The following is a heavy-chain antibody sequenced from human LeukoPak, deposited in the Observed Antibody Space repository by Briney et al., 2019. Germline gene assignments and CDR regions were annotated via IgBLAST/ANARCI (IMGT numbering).Heavy chain of an antibody. V-gene: IGHV3-30-3*01. J-gene: IGHJ4*02. CDR3: AKECSGSYYSFDY. D-gene: IGHD1-26*01. CDR2: ISYDGSNK. Sequence: GGSLRLSCAASGFTFSSYAMHWVRQAPGKGLEWVAVISYDGSNKYYADSVKGRFTISRDNSKNTLYLQMNSLRAEDTAVYYCAKECSGSYYSFDYWGQGTLVTVSS. CDR1: GFTFSSYA.